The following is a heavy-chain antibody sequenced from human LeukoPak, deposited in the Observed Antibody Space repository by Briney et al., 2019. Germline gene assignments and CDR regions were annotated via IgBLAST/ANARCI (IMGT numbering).Heavy chain of an antibody. CDR2: IYHSGST. D-gene: IGHD3-22*01. CDR1: GGSISSSSYY. J-gene: IGHJ4*02. Sequence: PSETLSLTCTVSGGSISSSSYYWGWIRQPPGKGLQWIGSIYHSGSTYYNPSLKSRVTISVDTSKNQFSLKLSSVTAADTAVYYCARSRDYYDSSGFEYWGQGTLVTVSS. CDR3: ARSRDYYDSSGFEY. V-gene: IGHV4-39*07.